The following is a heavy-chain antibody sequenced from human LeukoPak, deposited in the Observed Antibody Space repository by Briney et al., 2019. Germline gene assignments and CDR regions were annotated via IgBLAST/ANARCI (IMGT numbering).Heavy chain of an antibody. D-gene: IGHD3-22*01. CDR2: ISTSGGST. Sequence: GGSLRLSCAASGFTFSNYAMSWVRQAPGKGLEWVSGISTSGGSTYYADSVKGRFTISRDISKNTLYLQMNSLRAEDTAVYYCARDYYDSSGYFYPNAFDIWGQGTMVTVSS. V-gene: IGHV3-23*01. CDR3: ARDYYDSSGYFYPNAFDI. J-gene: IGHJ3*02. CDR1: GFTFSNYA.